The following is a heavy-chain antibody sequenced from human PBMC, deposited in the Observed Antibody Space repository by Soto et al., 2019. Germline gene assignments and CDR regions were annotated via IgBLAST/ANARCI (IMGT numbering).Heavy chain of an antibody. J-gene: IGHJ4*02. CDR2: ISGSGGST. Sequence: EVQLLESGGGLVQPGGSLRLSCAAPRFTFSGYSMSWVRQAPGKGLEWVSGISGSGGSTYYADSVKGRFTISGDNSESTLLLQMNSLRAEDTALYYCAKSYGDTWKHYYFDYWGQGTLVTVSS. CDR1: RFTFSGYS. CDR3: AKSYGDTWKHYYFDY. D-gene: IGHD3-3*02. V-gene: IGHV3-23*01.